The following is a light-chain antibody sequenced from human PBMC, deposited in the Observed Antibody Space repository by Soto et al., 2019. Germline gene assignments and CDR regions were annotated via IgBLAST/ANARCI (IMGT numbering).Light chain of an antibody. V-gene: IGKV1-5*03. Sequence: DIQMTQSPSTLSASVGDRVIITCRASQSISSWLAWYQQKPGKAPNLLIYKASTLKSGVPSRFSGSGSGTEFTLTISSLPPDDFATYYCQQYDNDSWTFGQGTKVEIK. CDR3: QQYDNDSWT. CDR2: KAS. J-gene: IGKJ1*01. CDR1: QSISSW.